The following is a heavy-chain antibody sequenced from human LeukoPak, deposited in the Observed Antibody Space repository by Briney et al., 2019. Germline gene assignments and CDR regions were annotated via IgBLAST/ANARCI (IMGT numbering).Heavy chain of an antibody. CDR2: INWNGGST. D-gene: IGHD1-26*01. Sequence: SGGSLRLSCAASGFTFSSYAMHWVRQAPGKGLEWVSGINWNGGSTGYADSVKGRFTISRDNAKNSLYLQMNSLRAEDTALYYCARVSGVGATWYWFDPWGQGTLVTVSS. CDR3: ARVSGVGATWYWFDP. CDR1: GFTFSSYA. J-gene: IGHJ5*02. V-gene: IGHV3-20*04.